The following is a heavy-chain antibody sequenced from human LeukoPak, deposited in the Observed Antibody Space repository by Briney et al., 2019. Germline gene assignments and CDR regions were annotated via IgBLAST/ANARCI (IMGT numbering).Heavy chain of an antibody. J-gene: IGHJ4*02. V-gene: IGHV4-59*01. CDR2: IYYSGST. CDR1: GGSISNNY. Sequence: SETLSLTCTVSGGSISNNYWSWIRQPPGRGLEWIGFIYYSGSTNYNPSLKSRVTISVDTSKNQFSLKLSSVTAADTAVYYCASVAPRGSGTYYNLYFDYWGQGTLVTVSS. CDR3: ASVAPRGSGTYYNLYFDY. D-gene: IGHD3-10*01.